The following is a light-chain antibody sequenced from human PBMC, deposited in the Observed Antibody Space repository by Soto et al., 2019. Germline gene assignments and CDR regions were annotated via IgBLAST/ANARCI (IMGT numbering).Light chain of an antibody. Sequence: QSALTQPPSASGSPGQSVTISCTGTSSDVVGYNYVSWYQQHPGKSPKVMIYEVNKRPSGVPDRFSGSKSGNTASLTVSGLQAEDEADYYCTSYTGINNWVFGGGTQLTVL. CDR3: TSYTGINNWV. J-gene: IGLJ3*02. CDR1: SSDVVGYNY. V-gene: IGLV2-8*01. CDR2: EVN.